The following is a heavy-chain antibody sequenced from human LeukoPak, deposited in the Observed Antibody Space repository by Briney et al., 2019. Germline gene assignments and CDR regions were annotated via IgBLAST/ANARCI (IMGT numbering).Heavy chain of an antibody. V-gene: IGHV3-30*04. CDR3: AKDSSGWMYYFDY. D-gene: IGHD6-19*01. CDR1: GFTFSSYA. CDR2: ISYDGSKK. J-gene: IGHJ4*02. Sequence: PGGSLRLSCAASGFTFSSYAMHWVRQAPGKGLEWVAVISYDGSKKYYADSVKGRFTISRDNSKNTLYLQMNSLRVEDTAVYYCAKDSSGWMYYFDYWGQGTLVTVSS.